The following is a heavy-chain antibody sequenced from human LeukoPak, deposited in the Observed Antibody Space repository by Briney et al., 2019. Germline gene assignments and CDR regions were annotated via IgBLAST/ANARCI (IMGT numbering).Heavy chain of an antibody. CDR3: ARDPRPSYDSSDYYYPGDY. Sequence: ASVKVSCKASGYTFTSYYMHWVRQAPGQGLEWMAIINPSGGSTNYAQKFQGIVTMTRDTSTSTVYMELSSLRSEDTAVYYCARDPRPSYDSSDYYYPGDYWGQGTLVTVSS. CDR1: GYTFTSYY. CDR2: INPSGGST. D-gene: IGHD3-22*01. V-gene: IGHV1-46*01. J-gene: IGHJ4*02.